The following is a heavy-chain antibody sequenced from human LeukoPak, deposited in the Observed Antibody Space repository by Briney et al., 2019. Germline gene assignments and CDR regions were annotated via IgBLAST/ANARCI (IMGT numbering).Heavy chain of an antibody. Sequence: SVKVSCKASGGTLSSYTISWVRQAPGQGLEWMGGIIPIFGTANYAQKFQGRVTITADESTSTAYMELSSLRSEDTAVYYCARDYYDSSGYYLDWFDPWGQGTLVTVSS. CDR2: IIPIFGTA. J-gene: IGHJ5*02. CDR1: GGTLSSYT. D-gene: IGHD3-22*01. CDR3: ARDYYDSSGYYLDWFDP. V-gene: IGHV1-69*01.